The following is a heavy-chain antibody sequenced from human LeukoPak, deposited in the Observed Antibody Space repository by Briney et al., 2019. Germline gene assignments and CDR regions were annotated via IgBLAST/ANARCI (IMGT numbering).Heavy chain of an antibody. CDR3: AREGKSDCYYDSSGYYYGFDY. Sequence: GASVKVSCKASGGTFSNYAISWVRQAPGQGLEWMGGIIPIFGTANYAQKFQGRVTITTDESTSTAYMELSSLRSEDTAVYYCAREGKSDCYYDSSGYYYGFDYWGQGTLVTVSS. V-gene: IGHV1-69*05. CDR2: IIPIFGTA. J-gene: IGHJ4*02. D-gene: IGHD3-22*01. CDR1: GGTFSNYA.